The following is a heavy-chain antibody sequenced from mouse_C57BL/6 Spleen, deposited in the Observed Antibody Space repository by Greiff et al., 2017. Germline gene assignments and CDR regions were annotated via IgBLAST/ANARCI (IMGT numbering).Heavy chain of an antibody. CDR3: ARKDYSSDYAMDY. V-gene: IGHV1-64*01. J-gene: IGHJ4*01. CDR1: GYTFTSYW. Sequence: QVQLQQPGAELVKPGASVKLSCKASGYTFTSYWMHWVKQRPGQGLEWIGMIHPNSGSTNYNEKFKSKATLTVDKSSSTAYMQLSSLTSEDSAVYYCARKDYSSDYAMDYWGQGTSVTVSS. D-gene: IGHD1-1*01. CDR2: IHPNSGST.